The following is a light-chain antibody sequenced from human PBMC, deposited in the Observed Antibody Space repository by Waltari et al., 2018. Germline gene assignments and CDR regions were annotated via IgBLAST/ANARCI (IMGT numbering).Light chain of an antibody. V-gene: IGKV3-11*01. CDR2: DAS. CDR1: QSVSSY. CDR3: QQRNILIT. J-gene: IGKJ5*01. Sequence: IVLTQSPATLSLSPGERATLSCRASQSVSSYLAWYQRKPGQAPRLLIYDASNRATGIPARFSGSGSGTDFTLTISSLEPEDFAVYYCQQRNILITFGQGTRLEIK.